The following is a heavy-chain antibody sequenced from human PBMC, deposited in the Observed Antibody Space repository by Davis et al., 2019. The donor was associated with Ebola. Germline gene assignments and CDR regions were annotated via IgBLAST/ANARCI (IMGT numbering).Heavy chain of an antibody. V-gene: IGHV4-61*05. D-gene: IGHD3-22*01. CDR3: ARNTYYYDSSGYDWYFDY. Sequence: MPSETLSLTCTVSGGSISSSSYYWGWIRQPPGKGLEWIGYIYYSGSTKYNPSLKSRVTISVDTSKNQFSLKLSSVTAADTAVYYCARNTYYYDSSGYDWYFDYWGQGTLVTVSS. CDR1: GGSISSSSYY. J-gene: IGHJ4*02. CDR2: IYYSGST.